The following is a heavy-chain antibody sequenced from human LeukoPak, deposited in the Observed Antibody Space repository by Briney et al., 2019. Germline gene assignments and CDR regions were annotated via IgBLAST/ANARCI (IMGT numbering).Heavy chain of an antibody. V-gene: IGHV3-21*04. CDR1: GFTFSSYS. CDR2: ISSSSSYI. Sequence: GGSLRLSCAASGFTFSSYSMNWVRQAPGKGLEWVSSISSSSSYIYYADSVKGRFTISRDNAKNSLYLQMNSLRSDDTAVYYCARDRGLRLGVEAFDIWGQGTMVTVSS. CDR3: ARDRGLRLGVEAFDI. D-gene: IGHD4-17*01. J-gene: IGHJ3*02.